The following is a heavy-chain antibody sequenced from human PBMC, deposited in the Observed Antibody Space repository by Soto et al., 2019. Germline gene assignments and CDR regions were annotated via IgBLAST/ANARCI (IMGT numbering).Heavy chain of an antibody. D-gene: IGHD4-17*01. CDR1: GFTFSSYS. CDR2: ISSSSSTI. Sequence: EVQLVESGGGLVQPGGSLRLSCAASGFTFSSYSMNWVRQAPGKGLEWVSYISSSSSTIYYADSVKGRFTISRDNAKNSXXLQMNSLRDEDTAVYYCARDLDDYGDYGRDWYFDLWGRGTLVTVSS. CDR3: ARDLDDYGDYGRDWYFDL. J-gene: IGHJ2*01. V-gene: IGHV3-48*02.